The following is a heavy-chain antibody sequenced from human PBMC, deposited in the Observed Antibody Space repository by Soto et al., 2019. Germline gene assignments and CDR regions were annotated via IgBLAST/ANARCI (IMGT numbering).Heavy chain of an antibody. J-gene: IGHJ5*02. D-gene: IGHD6-19*01. CDR1: GDSYSISTYS. V-gene: IGHV4-30-2*01. Sequence: SETLSLTCNRSGDSYSISTYSWSWIRQPPGKALQWIGFIYQSGVTSYNPSLASRVSISLDRSNNQCSLKLKSVTAADTAVYFCAGMPYTSGLRFDPWGPGTLVTVS. CDR2: IYQSGVT. CDR3: AGMPYTSGLRFDP.